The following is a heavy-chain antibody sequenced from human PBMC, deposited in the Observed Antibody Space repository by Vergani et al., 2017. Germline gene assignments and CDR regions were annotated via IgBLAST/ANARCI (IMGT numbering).Heavy chain of an antibody. D-gene: IGHD6-19*01. Sequence: QVQLQQWGAGLLKPSETLSLTCAVYGGSFSGYYWSWIRQPPGKGLEWIGEINHSGSTNYNPSLKSRVTISVDTSKKQFSLKLSSVTAADTAVYYCARDSSGLYYMDVWGKGTTVTVSS. CDR3: ARDSSGLYYMDV. V-gene: IGHV4-34*01. CDR1: GGSFSGYY. J-gene: IGHJ6*03. CDR2: INHSGST.